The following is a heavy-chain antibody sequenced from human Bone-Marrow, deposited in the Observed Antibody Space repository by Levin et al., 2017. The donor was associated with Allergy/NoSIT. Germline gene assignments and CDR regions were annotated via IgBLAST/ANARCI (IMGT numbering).Heavy chain of an antibody. D-gene: IGHD4-17*01. CDR3: AVFSLRYGTFEI. CDR2: VSHRGST. V-gene: IGHV4-34*01. J-gene: IGHJ3*02. Sequence: SPTLSLTCAVSGGSFGGSYWSWLRQPPGKGPEWIGEVSHRGSTTYNPSLKSRVTISVDSSRNQFSVNLNSVTAADTAVYYCAVFSLRYGTFEIWGRGTMVTVSS. CDR1: GGSFGGSY.